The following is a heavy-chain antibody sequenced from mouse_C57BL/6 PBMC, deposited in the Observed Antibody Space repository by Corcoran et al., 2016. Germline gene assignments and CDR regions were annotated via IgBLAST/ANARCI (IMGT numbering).Heavy chain of an antibody. D-gene: IGHD2-4*01. J-gene: IGHJ4*01. CDR1: GYAFSSYW. V-gene: IGHV1-80*01. Sequence: QVQLQQSGAELVKPGASVKISCKASGYAFSSYWMNWVKQRPGKGLEWIGQIYPGDGDTNYNGKFKGKATLTADKSSSTAYMQLSSLTSEDSAVYFCARLLRQDYAMDYWGQGTSVTVSS. CDR2: IYPGDGDT. CDR3: ARLLRQDYAMDY.